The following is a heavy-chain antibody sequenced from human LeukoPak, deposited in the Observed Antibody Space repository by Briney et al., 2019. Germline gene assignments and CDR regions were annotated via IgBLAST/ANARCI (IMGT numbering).Heavy chain of an antibody. CDR1: GFTFSSYA. D-gene: IGHD6-13*01. V-gene: IGHV3-23*01. J-gene: IGHJ4*02. Sequence: GGSLRFSCAASGFTFSSYAISWVRQAPGKGLEWVSAISGSGGSTYYADSVKGRFTISRDNSKNTLYLQMNSLRAEDTAVYYCAKRYSSSWYFDYWGQGTLVTVSS. CDR3: AKRYSSSWYFDY. CDR2: ISGSGGST.